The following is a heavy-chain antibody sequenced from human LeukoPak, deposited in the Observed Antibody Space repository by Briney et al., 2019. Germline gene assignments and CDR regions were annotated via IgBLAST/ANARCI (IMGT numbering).Heavy chain of an antibody. Sequence: GASVKVSRKASGYTFTSYGISWVRQAPGQGLEWMGWISAYNGNTNYAQKLQGRVTMTTDTSTSTAYMELRSLRSDDTAVYYCASSSYSSSWYPYYYYGMDVWGQGTTVTVSS. CDR3: ASSSYSSSWYPYYYYGMDV. CDR2: ISAYNGNT. J-gene: IGHJ6*02. CDR1: GYTFTSYG. V-gene: IGHV1-18*01. D-gene: IGHD6-13*01.